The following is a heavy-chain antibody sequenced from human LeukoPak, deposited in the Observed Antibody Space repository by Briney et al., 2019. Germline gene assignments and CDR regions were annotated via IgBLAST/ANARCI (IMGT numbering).Heavy chain of an antibody. CDR3: ARDNSYSDSSWWFDP. D-gene: IGHD1-26*01. J-gene: IGHJ5*02. V-gene: IGHV1-46*01. CDR2: INPSGSST. Sequence: GASVTVSCKASGYIFTAHYLHWVRQAPGQGLEWMGLINPSGSSTLYAQKFQGRVTMTRDTSTSTDYMELSSLRSEDTAVYYCARDNSYSDSSWWFDPWGQGTLVTVSS. CDR1: GYIFTAHY.